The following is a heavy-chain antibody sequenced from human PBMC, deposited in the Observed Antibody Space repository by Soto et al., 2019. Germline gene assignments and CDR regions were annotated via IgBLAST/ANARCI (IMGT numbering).Heavy chain of an antibody. CDR2: ISYDGSNK. D-gene: IGHD3-22*01. V-gene: IGHV3-30*18. J-gene: IGHJ6*02. CDR1: GFTFSSYG. CDR3: VKETRQGTMIVVAQDYYYGMDV. Sequence: GGSLRLSCAASGFTFSSYGMHWVRQAPGKGLEWVAVISYDGSNKYYADSVRGRFTISRDNSKNTLYLQMNSLRAEDTAVYYCVKETRQGTMIVVAQDYYYGMDVWGQGTTVTVSS.